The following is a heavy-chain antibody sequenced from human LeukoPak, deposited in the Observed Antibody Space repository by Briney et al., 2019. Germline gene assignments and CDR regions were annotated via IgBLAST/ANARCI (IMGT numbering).Heavy chain of an antibody. J-gene: IGHJ4*02. CDR3: ARDLGSATSYFDY. Sequence: IPSETLSLTCTVSGGSISSGGYYWSWIRQHPGKGLEWIGYIYYSGSTYYNPSLKSRVTTSVDTSKNQFSLKLSSVTAADTAVYYCARDLGSATSYFDYWGQGTLVTVSS. CDR1: GGSISSGGYY. V-gene: IGHV4-31*03. CDR2: IYYSGST. D-gene: IGHD3-10*02.